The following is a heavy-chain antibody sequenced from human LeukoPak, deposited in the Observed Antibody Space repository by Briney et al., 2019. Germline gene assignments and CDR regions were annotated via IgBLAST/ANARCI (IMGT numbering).Heavy chain of an antibody. CDR1: GFTFSSYA. D-gene: IGHD2-2*01. V-gene: IGHV3-30-3*01. J-gene: IGHJ6*02. Sequence: GRSLRLSCAASGFTFSSYAMRWVRQAPGKGMEWVAVISYDGSNKYYADSVKGRFTISRDNSKNTPYLQMNSLRAEDTAVYYCARDNYCSSTSCYLYYYYYGMDVWGQGTTVTVSS. CDR2: ISYDGSNK. CDR3: ARDNYCSSTSCYLYYYYYGMDV.